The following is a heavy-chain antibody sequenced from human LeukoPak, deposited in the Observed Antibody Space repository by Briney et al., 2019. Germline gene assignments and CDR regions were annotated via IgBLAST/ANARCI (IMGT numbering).Heavy chain of an antibody. V-gene: IGHV4-34*01. J-gene: IGHJ4*02. CDR1: GGSFSGYY. Sequence: SETLSLTCAVYGGSFSGYYWSWIRQPPGKGLEWIGEINHSGSTNYNPSLKSRVTISVDTSKNQFSLKLSSVAAADTAVCYCARGPGPNYWGQGTLVTVSS. CDR3: ARGPGPNY. CDR2: INHSGST.